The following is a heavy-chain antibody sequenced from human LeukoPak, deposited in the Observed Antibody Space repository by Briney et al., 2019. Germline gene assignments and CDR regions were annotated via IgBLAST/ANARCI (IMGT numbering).Heavy chain of an antibody. Sequence: GGSLRLSCAASGFTFSSYEMSWVRQAPGKGLEWVSYISTSGSTTYYADSVKGRFTISRDNAKNSLYLQMNSLRAEDTAVYYCARTNDYDFWSGSPKGAFDYWGQGTLVTVSS. CDR1: GFTFSSYE. CDR2: ISTSGSTT. V-gene: IGHV3-48*03. J-gene: IGHJ4*02. D-gene: IGHD3-3*01. CDR3: ARTNDYDFWSGSPKGAFDY.